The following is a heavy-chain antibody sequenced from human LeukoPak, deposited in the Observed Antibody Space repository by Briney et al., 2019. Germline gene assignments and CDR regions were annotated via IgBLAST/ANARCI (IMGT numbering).Heavy chain of an antibody. CDR1: GFTFSSYW. CDR2: IKQDGSEK. V-gene: IGHV3-7*01. J-gene: IGHJ6*03. D-gene: IGHD2-2*01. CDR3: ARGQIVVVPAAIGVTVTTPFYYYMDV. Sequence: GGSLRLSCAASGFTFSSYWMSWVHQAPGKGLEWVANIKQDGSEKYYVDSVKGRFTISRDNAKNSLYLQMNSLRAEDTAVYYCARGQIVVVPAAIGVTVTTPFYYYMDVWGKGTTVTVSS.